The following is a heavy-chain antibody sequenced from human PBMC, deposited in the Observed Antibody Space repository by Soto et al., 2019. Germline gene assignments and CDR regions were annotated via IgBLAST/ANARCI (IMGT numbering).Heavy chain of an antibody. CDR2: IGSSGGYI. J-gene: IGHJ6*02. Sequence: PAGSLRLSCAACGFIFSDFSMAWARQAPGKGMEWVASIGSSGGYIFYADSVKGRFTISRDNAKKSLDLQINSLRAEDTAVYYCAREKKHQSLGGRFGMDVWGQGTTVTAP. CDR1: GFIFSDFS. D-gene: IGHD2-2*01. V-gene: IGHV3-21*01. CDR3: AREKKHQSLGGRFGMDV.